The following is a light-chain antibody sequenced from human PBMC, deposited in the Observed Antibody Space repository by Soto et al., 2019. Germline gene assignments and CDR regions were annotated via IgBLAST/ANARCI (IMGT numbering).Light chain of an antibody. V-gene: IGKV3-15*01. Sequence: EIVMTQSPATLSVSPGERATLSCRASQSVSSNLAWYQQKPGQTPQLLIYVASTMATGIPASFSGSGSGTEFTLTISSLQSEDFAVYYWQQYNGWPLTFGGGTKVEFK. CDR1: QSVSSN. CDR3: QQYNGWPLT. J-gene: IGKJ4*01. CDR2: VAS.